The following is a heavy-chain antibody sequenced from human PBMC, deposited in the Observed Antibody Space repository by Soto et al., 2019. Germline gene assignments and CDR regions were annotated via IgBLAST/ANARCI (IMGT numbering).Heavy chain of an antibody. CDR3: ARGGSNDWQVALDI. J-gene: IGHJ3*02. CDR1: GGSFSTYY. Sequence: QLQQWGAGLLKPSETLSLTCVVSGGSFSTYYYNWIRQSPGKGLEWIGEINNSGNNNYSPSLNRRVTMALDTSKNQFSLKLTSVTAADTAGYYCARGGSNDWQVALDIWGQGTMVTVSS. CDR2: INNSGNN. V-gene: IGHV4-34*01. D-gene: IGHD3-9*01.